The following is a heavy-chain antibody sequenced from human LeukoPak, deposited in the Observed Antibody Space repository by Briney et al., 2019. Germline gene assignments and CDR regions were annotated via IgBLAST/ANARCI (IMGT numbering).Heavy chain of an antibody. D-gene: IGHD6-19*01. V-gene: IGHV1-18*01. CDR1: GYTFISYG. CDR2: ISAYNGNT. CDR3: AREYSSGWYNDYNYGMDV. Sequence: ASVKVSCKASGYTFISYGISWVRQAPGQGLEWMGWISAYNGNTNYAQKLQGRVTMTTDTSTSTAYMELRSLRSDDTAVYYCAREYSSGWYNDYNYGMDVWGQGTTVTVSS. J-gene: IGHJ6*02.